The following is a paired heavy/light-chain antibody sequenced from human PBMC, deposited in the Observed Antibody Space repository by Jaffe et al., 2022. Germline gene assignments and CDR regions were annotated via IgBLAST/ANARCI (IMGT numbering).Light chain of an antibody. V-gene: IGKV3-20*01. CDR3: QQYDSSPPT. CDR2: GAS. J-gene: IGKJ4*01. Sequence: EIVLTQSPGTLSLSPGERATLSCRASQSLTSSYLAWYQQKPGQAPRLLIYGASSRATGIPDRFSGSGSGTDFTLTISRLEPEDFAVYYCQQYDSSPPTFGGGTKVEIK. CDR1: QSLTSSY.
Heavy chain of an antibody. Sequence: EVQLLESGGGLVQPGGSLRLSCAASGFTFRTYAMSWVRQAPGTGLQWVSAISGSGGSTYYADSVKGRFTISRDNSKTTLYLQMDSLRAEDTAVYFCAKVTTTSCYGLRCSMDVWGKGTTVTVSS. CDR3: AKVTTTSCYGLRCSMDV. V-gene: IGHV3-23*01. CDR2: ISGSGGST. J-gene: IGHJ6*04. D-gene: IGHD2-2*01. CDR1: GFTFRTYA.